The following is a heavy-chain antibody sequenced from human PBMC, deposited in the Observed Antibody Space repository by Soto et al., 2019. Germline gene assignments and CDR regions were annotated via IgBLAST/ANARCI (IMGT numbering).Heavy chain of an antibody. Sequence: LRLSCAASGFTFSSYAMHWVRQAPGKGLEWVAVISYDGSNKYYADSVKGRFTISRDNSKNTLYLQMNSLRAEDTAVYYCARDAEESMVRGVIYHYYGMDVWGQGTTVTVSS. CDR2: ISYDGSNK. J-gene: IGHJ6*02. CDR3: ARDAEESMVRGVIYHYYGMDV. D-gene: IGHD3-10*01. V-gene: IGHV3-30-3*01. CDR1: GFTFSSYA.